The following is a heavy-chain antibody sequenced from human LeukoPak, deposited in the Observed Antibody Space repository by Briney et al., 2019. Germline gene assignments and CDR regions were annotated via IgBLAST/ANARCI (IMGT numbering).Heavy chain of an antibody. CDR1: GGSITTTNY. V-gene: IGHV4-4*02. J-gene: IGHJ4*02. Sequence: PSETLSLTCGVSGGSITTTNYWSWVRQSPRRGLEWIGEISLSGYTGFNPSLRGRVTMSLDEFKNHLSLTLTSVTAADTAIYYCSRESGPYSPFGHWGQGILVTVTT. D-gene: IGHD1-26*01. CDR2: ISLSGYT. CDR3: SRESGPYSPFGH.